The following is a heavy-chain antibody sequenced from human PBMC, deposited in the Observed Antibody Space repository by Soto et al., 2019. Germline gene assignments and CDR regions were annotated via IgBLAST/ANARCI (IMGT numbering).Heavy chain of an antibody. Sequence: SETLSLTCSVSGVSINRGGFHWRRNRQSPGRGLEWIGSIYYNGDTNYNPSLGSRVTMSVDTSKNQFFLDLQSVVAADTAVYFCAREGGDFVQVPYYWGQGTLVTVSS. J-gene: IGHJ4*02. V-gene: IGHV4-30-4*01. CDR1: GVSINRGGFH. CDR3: AREGGDFVQVPYY. D-gene: IGHD3-3*01. CDR2: IYYNGDT.